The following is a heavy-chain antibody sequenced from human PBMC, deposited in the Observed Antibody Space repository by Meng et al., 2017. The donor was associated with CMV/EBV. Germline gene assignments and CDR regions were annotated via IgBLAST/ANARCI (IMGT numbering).Heavy chain of an antibody. CDR3: ARGLRQRGLGY. J-gene: IGHJ4*02. CDR2: IYYSGST. CDR1: GGSISSSSYY. D-gene: IGHD3-10*01. V-gene: IGHV4-39*07. Sequence: SETLSLTCTVSGGSISSSSYYWGWIRQPPGKGLEWIGSIYYSGSTYYNPSLKSRVTISVDTSKNQFSLKLSSVTAADTAVYYCARGLRQRGLGYWGQGTLVTVSS.